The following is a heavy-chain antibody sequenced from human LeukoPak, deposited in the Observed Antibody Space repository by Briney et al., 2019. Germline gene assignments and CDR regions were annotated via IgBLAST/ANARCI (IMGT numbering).Heavy chain of an antibody. CDR2: IYYSGST. CDR1: GGSISSSSYY. D-gene: IGHD3-10*01. Sequence: PSETLSLTCTVSGGSISSSSYYWGWIRQPPGKGLEWIGSIYYSGSTYYNPSLKSRVTISVDTSKNQFSLKLSSVTAADTAVYYCARVVTMVRGVQGAFDIWGQGTMVTISS. J-gene: IGHJ3*02. V-gene: IGHV4-39*07. CDR3: ARVVTMVRGVQGAFDI.